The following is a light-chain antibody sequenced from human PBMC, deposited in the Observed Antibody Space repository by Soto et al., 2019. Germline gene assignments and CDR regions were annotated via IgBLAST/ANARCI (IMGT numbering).Light chain of an antibody. CDR1: QSVYNH. J-gene: IGKJ1*01. CDR3: QQHDSWPRT. Sequence: EMVITRSPSTLSVSPGETATLSCRASQSVYNHLAWYQQRPGQAPRLLIHGASTRATGVPAKVSGSGSGTEFTLTISSLQSEDFAVYYCQQHDSWPRTFGQGTKVDI. V-gene: IGKV3-15*01. CDR2: GAS.